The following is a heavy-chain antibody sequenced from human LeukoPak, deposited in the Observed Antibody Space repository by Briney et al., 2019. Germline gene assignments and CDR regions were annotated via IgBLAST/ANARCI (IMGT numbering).Heavy chain of an antibody. CDR1: GFTFTSYT. CDR2: IRTSGGVV. J-gene: IGHJ6*02. Sequence: GGSLRLSCAASGFTFTSYTMNWVRQAPGKGLEWISYIRTSGGVVSYTDSVRGRFTISTDSAKNSLYLQMNSLRAEDTAVYYCAKWYSGYDWGYYYYYGMDVWGQGTTVTVSS. CDR3: AKWYSGYDWGYYYYYGMDV. D-gene: IGHD5-12*01. V-gene: IGHV3-48*01.